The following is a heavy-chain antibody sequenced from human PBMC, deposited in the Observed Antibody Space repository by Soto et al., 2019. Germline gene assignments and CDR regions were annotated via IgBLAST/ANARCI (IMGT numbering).Heavy chain of an antibody. CDR2: INTAKGYT. CDR1: GYTFTSYA. Sequence: QVQVVQSGAEVKKPGASVKVSCKASGYTFTSYAMRWVRQAPGHRLEWMGWINTAKGYTKYSQMFQGRVTIARDTAAGTAYPELSSLMSEDTSEYYCVRGSSSATTFYFERWGRGTLVTVSS. J-gene: IGHJ2*01. D-gene: IGHD4-17*01. CDR3: VRGSSSATTFYFER. V-gene: IGHV1-3*04.